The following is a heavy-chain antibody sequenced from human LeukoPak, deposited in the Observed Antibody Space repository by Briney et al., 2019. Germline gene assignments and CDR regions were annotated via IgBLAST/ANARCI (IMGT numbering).Heavy chain of an antibody. D-gene: IGHD6-13*01. CDR3: ARHVPACYSTTWPRTWFDP. V-gene: IGHV4-39*01. J-gene: IGHJ5*02. CDR2: IFYNGNT. Sequence: SETLSLTCSVSGDSFSSSLYYWGWIRQPPGKGLEWTGTIFYNGNTYYNPSLKSRVTISPNTSKNLFSLNLSSVTAADTAMYYCARHVPACYSTTWPRTWFDPWGQGTLVTVAS. CDR1: GDSFSSSLYY.